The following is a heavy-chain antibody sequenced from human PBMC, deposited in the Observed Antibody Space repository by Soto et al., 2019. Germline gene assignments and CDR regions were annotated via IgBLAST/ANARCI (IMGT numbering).Heavy chain of an antibody. CDR1: GYTFTSYG. Sequence: QVQLVQSGDEVKKPGASVKVSCKASGYTFTSYGISWVRQAPGQGLEWMGWISAYNGNTNYAQQRQARVTMTTDASTSTAYMELRSLRSADTAVYYCARDCYCSGGSCYHFDYWGQATLVTVSS. D-gene: IGHD2-15*01. V-gene: IGHV1-18*01. CDR3: ARDCYCSGGSCYHFDY. J-gene: IGHJ4*02. CDR2: ISAYNGNT.